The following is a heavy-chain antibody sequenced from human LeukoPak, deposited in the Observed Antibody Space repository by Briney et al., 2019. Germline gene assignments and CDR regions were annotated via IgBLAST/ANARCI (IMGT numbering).Heavy chain of an antibody. Sequence: PGGSLRLSCAASGFTFRSYAMSRARQAAGKGLEWVSAISGSGGSTYYADSVKGRFTISRDNSKNTLYLQMNSLRAEDTAVYYCAKDLGYSYGYGAFDIWGQGTMVTVSS. J-gene: IGHJ3*02. CDR3: AKDLGYSYGYGAFDI. CDR2: ISGSGGST. CDR1: GFTFRSYA. D-gene: IGHD5-18*01. V-gene: IGHV3-23*01.